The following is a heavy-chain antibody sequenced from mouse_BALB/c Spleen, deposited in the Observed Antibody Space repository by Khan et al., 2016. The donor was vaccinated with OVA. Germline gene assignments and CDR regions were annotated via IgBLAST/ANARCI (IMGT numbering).Heavy chain of an antibody. V-gene: IGHV9-3-1*01. CDR1: GYTFTNYG. J-gene: IGHJ1*01. Sequence: QIQLVQSGSELKKPGETVKISCKASGYTFTNYGMNWVKQTPGKGLKWMGWINTYTGEPTYADDFKGRFAYSLDTSASTAYLQINNLKNGDSATYFCASGGYWYFDVWGAGTTVTVSS. CDR3: ASGGYWYFDV. D-gene: IGHD1-1*02. CDR2: INTYTGEP.